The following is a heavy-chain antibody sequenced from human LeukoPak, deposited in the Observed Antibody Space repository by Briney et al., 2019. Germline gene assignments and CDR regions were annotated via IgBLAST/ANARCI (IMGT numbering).Heavy chain of an antibody. D-gene: IGHD5-18*01. CDR1: GGSISSSSAY. J-gene: IGHJ4*02. CDR3: VSPRGFSYGYFDY. Sequence: SETLSLTCTVSGGSISSSSAYRGWIRQPPGEGLEWIGSIYYSKNTYYNPSLKSRVTISADTSKNQFSLTLGSVSATDTAVYYCVSPRGFSYGYFDYWGQGTLVTVSS. CDR2: IYYSKNT. V-gene: IGHV4-39*01.